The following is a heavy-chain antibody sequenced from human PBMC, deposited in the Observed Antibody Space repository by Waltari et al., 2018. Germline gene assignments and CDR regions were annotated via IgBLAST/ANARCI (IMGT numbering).Heavy chain of an antibody. V-gene: IGHV3-23*01. CDR1: IFPFSNYA. CDR2: XTGSGXTT. CDR3: AXEWXDTAMVAYYFDX. Sequence: VHLXAXGGGXVQPGGSLRXSCTNSIFPFSNYACRWVRQAPGXGRXWVSVXTGSGXTTYYXDSVKGRFTVXRDNARNTVFLQMNTLRXDDTAVYYXAXEWXDTAMVAYYFDXWGQGTLVTVSS. J-gene: IGHJ4*02. D-gene: IGHD5-18*01.